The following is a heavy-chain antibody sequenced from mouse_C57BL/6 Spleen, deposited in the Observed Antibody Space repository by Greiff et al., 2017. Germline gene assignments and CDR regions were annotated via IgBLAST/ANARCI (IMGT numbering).Heavy chain of an antibody. CDR2: INPSSGYT. J-gene: IGHJ3*01. CDR3: AREGASYDYDVPFAY. D-gene: IGHD2-4*01. V-gene: IGHV1-7*01. CDR1: GYTFTSYW. Sequence: QVQLKESGAELAKPGASVKLSCKASGYTFTSYWMHWVKQRPGQGLEWIGYINPSSGYTKYNQKFKDKATLTADKSSSTAYMQLSSLTYEDSSVYYCAREGASYDYDVPFAYWGQGTLVTVSA.